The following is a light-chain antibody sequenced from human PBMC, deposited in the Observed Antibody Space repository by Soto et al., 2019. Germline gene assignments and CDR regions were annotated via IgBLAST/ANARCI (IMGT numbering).Light chain of an antibody. CDR1: SSNIGAGYD. CDR2: GNS. CDR3: QYYGSGRNGCV. J-gene: IGLJ3*02. Sequence: QSVLTQPPSVSGAPGQRVTISCTGSSSNIGAGYDVHWYQQLPGTAPKLLIYGNSNRPSGVPDRFSGSKSGTSAALAITGLQGGDEADYEGQYYGSGRNGCVFGGGTKLTVL. V-gene: IGLV1-40*01.